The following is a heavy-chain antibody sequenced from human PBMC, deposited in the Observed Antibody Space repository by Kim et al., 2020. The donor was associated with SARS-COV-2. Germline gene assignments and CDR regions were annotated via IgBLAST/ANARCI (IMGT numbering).Heavy chain of an antibody. J-gene: IGHJ4*02. Sequence: SETLSHTCAVYGGSFSGYYWSWIRQPPGKGLEWIGEINHSGSTNYNPSLKSRVTISVDTSKNQFSLKLSSVTAADTAVYYCARGGRGVITIFGVVTQRGFDYWGQGTLVTVSS. V-gene: IGHV4-34*01. CDR3: ARGGRGVITIFGVVTQRGFDY. CDR2: INHSGST. CDR1: GGSFSGYY. D-gene: IGHD3-3*01.